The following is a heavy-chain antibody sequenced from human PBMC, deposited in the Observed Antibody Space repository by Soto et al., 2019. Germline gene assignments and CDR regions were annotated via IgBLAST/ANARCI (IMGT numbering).Heavy chain of an antibody. J-gene: IGHJ4*02. V-gene: IGHV3-74*01. D-gene: IGHD4-17*01. CDR3: ARGLRPVDY. CDR2: INSGQSTT. Sequence: GGSLRLSCAASGFTFSSYWMHWVRQAPGKGLVWVSNINSGQSTTRYADSVKGRFTISRDNVKNTLYLQMNSLRAEDTAVYYCARGLRPVDYWGQGTLVTVSS. CDR1: GFTFSSYW.